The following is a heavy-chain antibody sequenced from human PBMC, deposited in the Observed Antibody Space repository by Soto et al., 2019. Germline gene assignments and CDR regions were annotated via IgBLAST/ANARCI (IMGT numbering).Heavy chain of an antibody. CDR1: GGSFSGYY. V-gene: IGHV4-34*01. J-gene: IGHJ6*03. CDR3: AGDYDFWSGSHHRYYYYMDV. CDR2: INHSGST. Sequence: SETLSLTCAVYGGSFSGYYWSWIRQPPGKGLEWIGEINHSGSTNYNPSLKSRVTISVDTSKNQFSLKLSSVTAADTAVYYCAGDYDFWSGSHHRYYYYMDVWGKGTTVTVSS. D-gene: IGHD3-3*01.